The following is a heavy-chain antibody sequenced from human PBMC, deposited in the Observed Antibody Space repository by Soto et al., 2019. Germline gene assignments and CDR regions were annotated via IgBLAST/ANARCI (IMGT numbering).Heavy chain of an antibody. CDR3: ARAVGWSLDAFDI. Sequence: PGGSLRLSCAASGFTFSSYSMNWVRQAPGKGLEWVSSISSSSSYIYYADSVKGRFTISRDNAKNSLYLQMNSLRAEDTAVYYCARAVGWSLDAFDIWGQGTMVTVSS. D-gene: IGHD3-3*01. J-gene: IGHJ3*02. CDR2: ISSSSSYI. CDR1: GFTFSSYS. V-gene: IGHV3-21*01.